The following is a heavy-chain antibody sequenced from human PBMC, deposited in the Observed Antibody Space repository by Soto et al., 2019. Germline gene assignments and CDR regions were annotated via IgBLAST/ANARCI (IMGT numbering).Heavy chain of an antibody. J-gene: IGHJ6*02. Sequence: QVQLVQSGAEVKKPGASVKVSCKASGYTFTSYGISWVRQATGQGLEWMGWISAYNGNTSYAQKLQGRVTMTTDTSSSTAYMELRSLRSDDTDVYYCARQQWLYYYYGMDVWGQGTTVNVSS. CDR1: GYTFTSYG. CDR2: ISAYNGNT. D-gene: IGHD6-19*01. V-gene: IGHV1-18*01. CDR3: ARQQWLYYYYGMDV.